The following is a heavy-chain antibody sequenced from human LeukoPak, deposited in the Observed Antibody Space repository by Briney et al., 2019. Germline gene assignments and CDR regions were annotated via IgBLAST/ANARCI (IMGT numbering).Heavy chain of an antibody. V-gene: IGHV4-31*03. Sequence: SETLSLTCTVSGGSISSGGYYWSWIRQHPGKGLEWIGYIYYSGSTYYNPSLKSRVTISVDTSKNQFSLKLSSVTAADTAVYYCARVTSKTYYDFWSGYYVREYYFDYWGQGTLVTVSS. CDR2: IYYSGST. CDR3: ARVTSKTYYDFWSGYYVREYYFDY. J-gene: IGHJ4*02. D-gene: IGHD3-3*01. CDR1: GGSISSGGYY.